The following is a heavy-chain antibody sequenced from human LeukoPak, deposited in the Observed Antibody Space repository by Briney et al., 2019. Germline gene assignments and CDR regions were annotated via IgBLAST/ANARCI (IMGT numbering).Heavy chain of an antibody. Sequence: SETLSLTCTVSGGSISSSDYYWGWVRQPPGKGLEWIGSIFYSGAAHCNPSLKSRVTISVDTSNNQFSLMLSSVTAADTAVYYCARRITNRNWFDPWGQGTLVTVSS. CDR3: ARRITNRNWFDP. D-gene: IGHD3-3*01. CDR1: GGSISSSDYY. V-gene: IGHV4-39*01. J-gene: IGHJ5*02. CDR2: IFYSGAA.